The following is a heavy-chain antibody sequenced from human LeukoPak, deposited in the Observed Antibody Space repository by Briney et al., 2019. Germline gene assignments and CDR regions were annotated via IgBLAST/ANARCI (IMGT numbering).Heavy chain of an antibody. CDR2: INQDGSEK. CDR1: GFTLSSYW. J-gene: IGHJ4*02. CDR3: ARVGSSWHFDY. V-gene: IGHV3-7*01. Sequence: GGSLRLSCAASGFTLSSYWMSWVRQAPGKGLEWVANINQDGSEKNYVDSVKGRFTISRDNAKNLLYLQMNSLRAEDTAVYYCARVGSSWHFDYWGQGTLVTVSS. D-gene: IGHD6-13*01.